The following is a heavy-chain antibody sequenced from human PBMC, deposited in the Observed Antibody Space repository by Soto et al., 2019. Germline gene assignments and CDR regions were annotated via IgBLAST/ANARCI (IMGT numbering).Heavy chain of an antibody. J-gene: IGHJ5*02. Sequence: GGSLRLSCAASGFTFSSYAMSWVRQAPGKGLEWISSISGSGFKKYYADSVKGRSTISRDNSKSTVYLELNNLSAEDTAVYHCAKNQGVELVPLATVDWFDPWGQGSVVTVSS. CDR1: GFTFSSYA. CDR3: AKNQGVELVPLATVDWFDP. D-gene: IGHD1-26*01. CDR2: ISGSGFKK. V-gene: IGHV3-23*01.